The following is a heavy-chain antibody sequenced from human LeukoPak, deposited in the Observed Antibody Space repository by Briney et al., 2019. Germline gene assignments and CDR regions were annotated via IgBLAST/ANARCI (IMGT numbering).Heavy chain of an antibody. D-gene: IGHD6-13*01. CDR3: AESESGSWLFDAFDF. CDR2: ISGSGGST. J-gene: IGHJ3*01. CDR1: GFTFSRYA. Sequence: GGSLRLSCAASGFTFSRYAMSWVRQAPGKGLEWVSAISGSGGSTYYADSVKGRFTISRDNSKNTLFLQMNNLRDDDTALYYCAESESGSWLFDAFDFWGQGTMVTVSS. V-gene: IGHV3-23*01.